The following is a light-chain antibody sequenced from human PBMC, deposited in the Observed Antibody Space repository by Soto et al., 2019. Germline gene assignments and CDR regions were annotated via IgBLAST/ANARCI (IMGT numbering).Light chain of an antibody. CDR1: QGIRND. CDR2: AAS. J-gene: IGKJ5*01. CDR3: QKYNSAPFT. V-gene: IGKV1-6*01. Sequence: AIQMTQAPSSLSASVGDTLPITCGASQGIRNDLGWYQQKPGKAPKLLIYAASSLQSGVPSRFSGSGSGTDFTLTISSLQPEDFATYYCQKYNSAPFTFGQGTRLEIK.